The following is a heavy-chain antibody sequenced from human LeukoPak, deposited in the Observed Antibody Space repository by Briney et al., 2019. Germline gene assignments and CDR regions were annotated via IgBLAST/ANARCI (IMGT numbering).Heavy chain of an antibody. V-gene: IGHV3-33*01. CDR1: GFTFSRYG. CDR2: IWFDGSKK. J-gene: IGHJ4*02. D-gene: IGHD1-26*01. CDR3: ARDTGTGYYRLDY. Sequence: PGRSLRLSCAASGFTFSRYGMHWVRRAPGKGLEWVAVIWFDGSKKDYADSVKGRFTISRDNSGNTLSLQMNSLRAEDTAVYYCARDTGTGYYRLDYWGPGTLVTVSS.